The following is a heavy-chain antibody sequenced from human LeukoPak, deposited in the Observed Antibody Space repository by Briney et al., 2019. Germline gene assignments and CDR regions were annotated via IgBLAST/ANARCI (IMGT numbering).Heavy chain of an antibody. D-gene: IGHD6-13*01. Sequence: GGSQTLSCAASGFTFLRHGMTWFRQAPGKGLEWVSAISGSGGSTYYADSVKGRFTISRDNSKNTLYLQMNSLRAEDTAVYYCAKDWWQQLVPTFDYWGQGTLVTVSS. CDR3: AKDWWQQLVPTFDY. CDR2: ISGSGGST. J-gene: IGHJ4*02. CDR1: GFTFLRHG. V-gene: IGHV3-23*01.